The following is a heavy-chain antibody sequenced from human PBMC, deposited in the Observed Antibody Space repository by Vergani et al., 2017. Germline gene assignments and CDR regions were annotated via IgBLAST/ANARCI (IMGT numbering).Heavy chain of an antibody. V-gene: IGHV3-23*04. J-gene: IGHJ5*02. CDR2: ISGSGGST. Sequence: VQLVESGGGVVQPGRSLRLSCAASGFTFSSYGMHWVRQAPGKGLEWVSAISGSGGSTYYADSVKGRFTISRDNSKNTLYLQMNSLRAEDTAVYYCAKVGGYCSSTSCAPPGWFDPWGQGTLVTVSS. CDR3: AKVGGYCSSTSCAPPGWFDP. D-gene: IGHD2-2*03. CDR1: GFTFSSYG.